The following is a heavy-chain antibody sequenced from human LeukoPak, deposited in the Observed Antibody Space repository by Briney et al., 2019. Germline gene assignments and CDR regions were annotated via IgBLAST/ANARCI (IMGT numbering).Heavy chain of an antibody. V-gene: IGHV3-74*01. CDR2: IQSDGSNT. CDR1: GFTFSNYW. D-gene: IGHD6-25*01. Sequence: PGGSLRLSCAGAGFTFSNYWVHWVRQVPGKGLVWVSRIQSDGSNTDYADSVKGRFTISRDNAKNTLYLQMNSLRAEDTAVYYCARVVDGRYSSGSPSGNDYYYYYYGMDVWGQGTTVTVSS. J-gene: IGHJ6*02. CDR3: ARVVDGRYSSGSPSGNDYYYYYYGMDV.